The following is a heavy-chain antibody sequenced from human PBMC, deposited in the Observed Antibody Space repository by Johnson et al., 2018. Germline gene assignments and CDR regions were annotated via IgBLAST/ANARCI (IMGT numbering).Heavy chain of an antibody. CDR2: ISWNSGSI. CDR3: AKDVSSGPNFYYMDV. V-gene: IGHV3-9*01. J-gene: IGHJ6*03. D-gene: IGHD6-25*01. CDR1: GFTFDDYA. Sequence: VQLVESGGGLVQPGRSLRLSCAASGFTFDDYAMHWVRQAPGKGLEWVSGISWNSGSIGYADSVRGRFTIARDNAKNSLYLQMNSLSGEDTSLYYCAKDVSSGPNFYYMDVWGQGTTVTVSS.